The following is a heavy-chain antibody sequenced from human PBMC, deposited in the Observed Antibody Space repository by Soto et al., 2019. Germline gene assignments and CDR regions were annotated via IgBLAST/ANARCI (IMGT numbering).Heavy chain of an antibody. V-gene: IGHV3-15*01. CDR1: GFTFSNAW. D-gene: IGHD3-16*02. CDR2: IKSKADGGTT. J-gene: IGHJ3*02. Sequence: PGGSLRLSCAASGFTFSNAWMSWVRQAPGKGLEWVGRIKSKADGGTTDYAAPVKGRFTISRDDSKNTLYLQMNSLKTEDTAVYYCTTGSRYDYIWGSYRPTGLDAFDIWGQGTMVTVPS. CDR3: TTGSRYDYIWGSYRPTGLDAFDI.